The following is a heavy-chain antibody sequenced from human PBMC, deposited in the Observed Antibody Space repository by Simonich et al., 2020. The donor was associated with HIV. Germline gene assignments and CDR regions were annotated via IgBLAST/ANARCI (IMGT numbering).Heavy chain of an antibody. J-gene: IGHJ6*02. CDR2: TNQSART. Sequence: QVQLQKWGAGRLKPSETLSLTCAVYGGPFSGNYWSWIRQSQGKGLEWIGETNQSARTNYAPSHKRRVTISVDTSKNRFSLKRSSVTAADTAVYYCARIRCRETRRCMLFRRENYHYMDVWGQGTTVTVSS. V-gene: IGHV4-34*01. CDR3: ARIRCRETRRCMLFRRENYHYMDV. D-gene: IGHD2-8*01. CDR1: GGPFSGNY.